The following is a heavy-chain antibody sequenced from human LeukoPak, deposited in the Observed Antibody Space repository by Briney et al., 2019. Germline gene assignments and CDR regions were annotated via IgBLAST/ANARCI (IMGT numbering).Heavy chain of an antibody. Sequence: SETLSLTCTVSGGSISSGGYYWSWIRQPPGKGLEWIGYIYHSGSTYYNPSLKSRVTISVDRSKNQFSLKLSSVTAADTAVYYCARLGSGYSTDYWGQGTLVTVSS. CDR1: GGSISSGGYY. CDR2: IYHSGST. V-gene: IGHV4-30-2*01. CDR3: ARLGSGYSTDY. J-gene: IGHJ4*02. D-gene: IGHD6-13*01.